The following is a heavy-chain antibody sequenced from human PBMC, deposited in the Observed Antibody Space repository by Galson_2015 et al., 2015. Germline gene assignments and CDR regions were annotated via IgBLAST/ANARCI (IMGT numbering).Heavy chain of an antibody. V-gene: IGHV1-69*10. Sequence: SVKVSCKASGGTFSSYAISWVRQAPGQGLEWMGGIIPIFGIANYAQKFQGRVTITADKSTSTAYMELSSLRSEDTAVYYCARRHVENGDYAAVEYYFDYWGQGTLVTVSS. J-gene: IGHJ4*02. D-gene: IGHD4-17*01. CDR3: ARRHVENGDYAAVEYYFDY. CDR2: IIPIFGIA. CDR1: GGTFSSYA.